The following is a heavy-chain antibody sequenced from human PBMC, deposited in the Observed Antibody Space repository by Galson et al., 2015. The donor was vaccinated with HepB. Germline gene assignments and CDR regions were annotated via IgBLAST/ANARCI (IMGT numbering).Heavy chain of an antibody. V-gene: IGHV4-39*02. J-gene: IGHJ4*02. CDR1: GGSTISRSHY. CDR2: IYYNGRT. CDR3: AAHMITFGGVVFFDY. D-gene: IGHD3-16*01. Sequence: ETLSLTCTVSGGSTISRSHYWGWIRQPPGKGLEWVGNIYYNGRTYYNPSLKSRVTMSVDTSKDYFSLKLRSVTAADTAVYYCAAHMITFGGVVFFDYWGQGSLVTVSS.